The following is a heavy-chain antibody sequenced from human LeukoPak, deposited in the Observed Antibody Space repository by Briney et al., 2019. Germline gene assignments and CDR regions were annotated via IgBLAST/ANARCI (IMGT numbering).Heavy chain of an antibody. CDR1: GYIFTSYD. V-gene: IGHV1-8*02. J-gene: IGHJ6*03. Sequence: ASVKVSCKASGYIFTSYDINWVRQATGQGLEWMGWMNPNSDNTGYAQKFQGRVTMTRNTSISTAYMELSSLRSEDTAVHYCARAMRKRNYYYYMDVWGKGTTVTVSS. D-gene: IGHD3-22*01. CDR3: ARAMRKRNYYYYMDV. CDR2: MNPNSDNT.